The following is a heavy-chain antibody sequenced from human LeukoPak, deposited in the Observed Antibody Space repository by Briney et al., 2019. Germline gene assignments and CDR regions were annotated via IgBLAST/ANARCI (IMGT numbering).Heavy chain of an antibody. D-gene: IGHD3-16*01. CDR2: ISPRGDIT. Sequence: GGSLRLSCAASGFTFSSHGMNWVRQAPGKGLEWISGISPRGDITYYTDSVRGRFTISRDNFKNTVSLQVNSLRAADTAMYYCAKDDDWGRFNHWGQGTLVTVSS. CDR3: AKDDDWGRFNH. J-gene: IGHJ1*01. V-gene: IGHV3-23*01. CDR1: GFTFSSHG.